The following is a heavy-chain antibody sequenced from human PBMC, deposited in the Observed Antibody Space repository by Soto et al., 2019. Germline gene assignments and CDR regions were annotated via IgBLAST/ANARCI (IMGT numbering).Heavy chain of an antibody. J-gene: IGHJ6*02. CDR2: INAGNGNT. CDR1: GYTFTSYA. V-gene: IGHV1-3*01. Sequence: ASVKVSCKASGYTFTSYAMHWVRPAPGQRLEWMGWINAGNGNTKYSQKFQGRVTITRDTSASTAYMELSSLRSEDTAVYYCARVRDIAAAGTPYGMDVWGQGTTVTV. CDR3: ARVRDIAAAGTPYGMDV. D-gene: IGHD6-13*01.